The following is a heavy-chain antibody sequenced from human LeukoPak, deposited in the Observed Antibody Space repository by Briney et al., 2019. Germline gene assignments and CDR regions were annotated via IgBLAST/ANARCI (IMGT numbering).Heavy chain of an antibody. D-gene: IGHD3-22*01. Sequence: GGSLRLSCAASGFTFNMYEMHWVRQSTGKGLEWVSVIGVSGETYYSASVKGRFLISRESAKNSADLQMNSLSPGDTAVYYCARLSITMRHWDVWGQGTSVTVSS. J-gene: IGHJ6*02. CDR2: IGVSGET. CDR3: ARLSITMRHWDV. CDR1: GFTFNMYE. V-gene: IGHV3-13*01.